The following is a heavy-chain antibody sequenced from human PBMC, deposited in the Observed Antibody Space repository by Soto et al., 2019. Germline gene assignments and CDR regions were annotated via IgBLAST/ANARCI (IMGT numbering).Heavy chain of an antibody. D-gene: IGHD6-19*01. CDR2: INPSDGST. Sequence: VASVKVSCKASGYTFTSSYMHWVRQAPEQGLEWMGIINPSDGSTPYAQRCQGRVTMTRDTSTSTVYMGLSSLRSEDTAMYYCARIIGGSVAGYFDYWGRGTLVTVSS. CDR1: GYTFTSSY. V-gene: IGHV1-46*01. CDR3: ARIIGGSVAGYFDY. J-gene: IGHJ4*02.